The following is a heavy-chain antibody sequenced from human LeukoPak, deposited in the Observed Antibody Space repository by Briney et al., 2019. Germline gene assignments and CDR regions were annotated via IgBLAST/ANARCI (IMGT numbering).Heavy chain of an antibody. J-gene: IGHJ6*02. CDR1: GGTFTNYA. CDR2: IIPLLGTP. CDR3: AKDLITMVRGSPMDV. D-gene: IGHD3-10*01. Sequence: ASVKVSCKASGGTFTNYAISWVRQAPGQGLEWMGGIIPLLGTPNYAQKFQGRVTITADDSTSTAYMELTSLRAEDTAVYYCAKDLITMVRGSPMDVWGQGTTVTVSS. V-gene: IGHV1-69*13.